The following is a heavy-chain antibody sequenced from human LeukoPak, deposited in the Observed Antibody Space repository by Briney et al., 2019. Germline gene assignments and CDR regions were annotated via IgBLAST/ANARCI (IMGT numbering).Heavy chain of an antibody. CDR3: ARASVLYDAFDI. V-gene: IGHV4-4*07. CDR2: IYTSGST. Sequence: PSETLSLTCTVSGGSISSYYWNWIRQPAGKGLEWIGRIYTSGSTSYNSSLKSRVTMSVDTSKNQFSLKLSSVTAADTAVYYCARASVLYDAFDIWGQGTMVTVPS. CDR1: GGSISSYY. J-gene: IGHJ3*02.